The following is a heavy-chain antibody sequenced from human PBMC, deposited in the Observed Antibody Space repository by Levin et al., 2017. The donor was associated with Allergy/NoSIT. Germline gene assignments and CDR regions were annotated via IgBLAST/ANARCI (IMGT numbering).Heavy chain of an antibody. CDR3: ARDKDILVVPAAADL. CDR1: GYTFTGDY. V-gene: IGHV1-2*02. D-gene: IGHD2-2*01. J-gene: IGHJ5*02. CDR2: LNPKSGGT. Sequence: GESLKISCKASGYTFTGDYIHWVRQAPGHGLEWMGWLNPKSGGTNYAQTFRGRVTMTRDTAISTAYMELSRLTSDDTAVYYCARDKDILVVPAAADLWGQGTLVIVSS.